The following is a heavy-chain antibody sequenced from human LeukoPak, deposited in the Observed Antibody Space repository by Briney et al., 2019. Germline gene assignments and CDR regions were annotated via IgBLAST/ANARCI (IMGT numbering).Heavy chain of an antibody. CDR3: ARGGTYCNGDCPPAY. J-gene: IGHJ4*02. CDR1: GFTFSDYC. CDR2: IKWDGSEI. D-gene: IGHD2-21*02. Sequence: GGPLRLSCAASGFTFSDYCMTWVRQAPGKGLEWVANIKWDGSEIYYLDFLKGRFTISRDNAKNSLYLQMNSLRAEDTAVYYCARGGTYCNGDCPPAYWGEGTLVTVSS. V-gene: IGHV3-7*01.